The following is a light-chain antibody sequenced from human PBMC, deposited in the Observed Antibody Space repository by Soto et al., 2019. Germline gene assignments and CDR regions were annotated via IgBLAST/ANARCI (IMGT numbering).Light chain of an antibody. V-gene: IGKV1-27*01. Sequence: DIQITQSPSSLSASVGDRVTITCRATQDISHFLAWYQQKPGKLPKLLIYAATILRSGVPPRFSGSGAGTDSTLTINSLQPEDVPTYYCQKYNTVPRTFGQGTKVDIK. CDR2: AAT. CDR3: QKYNTVPRT. CDR1: QDISHF. J-gene: IGKJ1*01.